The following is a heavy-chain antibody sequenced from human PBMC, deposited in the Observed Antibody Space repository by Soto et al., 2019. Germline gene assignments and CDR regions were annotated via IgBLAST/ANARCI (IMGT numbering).Heavy chain of an antibody. Sequence: GSLRLSCVTSGLTFSRNTMNWVRQAPGKGLEWVASITSSGSYVYYADSVKGRFSASRDNAKNSLSLQMDSLRPDDTAIYFCVKDEGIEAMDVWGQGTTVTVSS. CDR2: ITSSGSYV. D-gene: IGHD3-3*02. V-gene: IGHV3-21*01. CDR1: GLTFSRNT. J-gene: IGHJ6*02. CDR3: VKDEGIEAMDV.